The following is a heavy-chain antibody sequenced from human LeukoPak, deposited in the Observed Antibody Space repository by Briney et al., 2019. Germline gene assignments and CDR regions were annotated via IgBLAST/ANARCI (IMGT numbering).Heavy chain of an antibody. CDR1: GYTFTVYF. CDR2: INPNSGDT. D-gene: IGHD3-22*01. V-gene: IGHV1-2*02. CDR3: ARVDDRGHYYDSSGPRKLFDY. Sequence: ASVKVSCKASGYTFTVYFIHWLRQAPGRGLEWIGWINPNSGDTSYAQKFQGRVTMTRDTSISTAYMELSRLRSDDTAVYYCARVDDRGHYYDSSGPRKLFDYWGQGTLVTVSS. J-gene: IGHJ4*02.